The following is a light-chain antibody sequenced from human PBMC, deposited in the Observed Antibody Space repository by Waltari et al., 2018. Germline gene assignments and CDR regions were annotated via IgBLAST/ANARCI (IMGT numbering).Light chain of an antibody. CDR2: SNV. CDR1: SSNIGNNI. J-gene: IGLJ3*02. CDR3: AAWDDRLNGQV. V-gene: IGLV1-44*01. Sequence: QSVLTQPPSASGTPGQRVTISCSGSSSNIGNNIVNWYQQLPGTAPKLLIYSNVPRPSGVPDRFSGSKSDTSASLAISGLQSEDEAHYYCAAWDDRLNGQVFGGGTKLTVL.